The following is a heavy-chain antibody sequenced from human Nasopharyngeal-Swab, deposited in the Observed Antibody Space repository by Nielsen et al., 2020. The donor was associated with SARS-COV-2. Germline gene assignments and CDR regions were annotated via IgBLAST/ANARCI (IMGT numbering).Heavy chain of an antibody. CDR1: GFTFSSYN. CDR2: ISSSSSYI. V-gene: IGHV3-21*04. J-gene: IGHJ6*02. D-gene: IGHD3-10*01. CDR3: AKDMAYYYGMDV. Sequence: GESLKISCAASGFTFSSYNMDWVRQAPGKGLEWVSSISSSSSYIYYADSVKGRFTISRDNAKNSLYLQMNSLRAEDTALYYCAKDMAYYYGMDVWGQGTTVTVSS.